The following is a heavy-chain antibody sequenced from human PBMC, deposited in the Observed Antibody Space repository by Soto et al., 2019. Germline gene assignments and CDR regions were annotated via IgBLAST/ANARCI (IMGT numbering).Heavy chain of an antibody. CDR1: SVSISGNY. J-gene: IGHJ4*02. Sequence: SETLSLTCTVSSVSISGNYWSWIRQPPGRGLEWIGYIYYSGSTNSNPSLKSRVTMSLDTSKNHFSLKLSSVTAADTAVYYCARDLRDGYNSPYYFDYWGQGTLVTVS. CDR2: IYYSGST. D-gene: IGHD5-12*01. V-gene: IGHV4-59*01. CDR3: ARDLRDGYNSPYYFDY.